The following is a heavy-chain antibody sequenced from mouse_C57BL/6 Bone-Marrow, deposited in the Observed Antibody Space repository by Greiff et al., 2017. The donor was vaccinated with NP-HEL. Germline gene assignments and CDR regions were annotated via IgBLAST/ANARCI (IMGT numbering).Heavy chain of an antibody. J-gene: IGHJ4*01. CDR2: ISSGGDYI. CDR1: GFTFSSYA. Sequence: EVKLVESGEGLVKPGGSLKLSCAASGFTFSSYAMSWVRQTPEKRLEWVAYISSGGDYIYYADTVKGRFTISRDNARNTLYLQMSSLKSEDTAMYYCTRDGLYITTVPHYAMDYWGQGTSVTVSS. D-gene: IGHD1-1*01. CDR3: TRDGLYITTVPHYAMDY. V-gene: IGHV5-9-1*02.